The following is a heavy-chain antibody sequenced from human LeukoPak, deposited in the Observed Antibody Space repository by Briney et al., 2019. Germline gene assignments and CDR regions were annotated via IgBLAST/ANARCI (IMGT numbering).Heavy chain of an antibody. Sequence: GGSLRLSCAASGFTFSSYAMHWVGQAPGKGLEWVAVISYDGSNKDYADSVKGRFTISRDNSKNTLYLQMNSLRAEDTAVYYCARDQDVDPFDYWGQGTLVTVSS. J-gene: IGHJ4*02. CDR2: ISYDGSNK. CDR3: ARDQDVDPFDY. D-gene: IGHD3/OR15-3a*01. V-gene: IGHV3-30*04. CDR1: GFTFSSYA.